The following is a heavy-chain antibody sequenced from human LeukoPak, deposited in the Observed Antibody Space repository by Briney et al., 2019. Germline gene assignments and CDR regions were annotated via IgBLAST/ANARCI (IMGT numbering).Heavy chain of an antibody. D-gene: IGHD5-12*01. J-gene: IGHJ4*02. V-gene: IGHV3-30*18. CDR1: GFTFSSYG. CDR3: AKDMSGYSDY. CDR2: ISYDGSNK. Sequence: KPGGSLRLSCAASGFTFSSYGMHWVRQAPGKGLEWVAVISYDGSNKYYADSVKGRFTISRDNSKNTLYLQMNSLRAEDTAGYYCAKDMSGYSDYWGQGTLVTVSS.